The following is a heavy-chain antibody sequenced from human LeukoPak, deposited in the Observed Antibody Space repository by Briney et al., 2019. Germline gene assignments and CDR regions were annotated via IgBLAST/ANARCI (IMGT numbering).Heavy chain of an antibody. D-gene: IGHD6-6*01. CDR3: ARDGSGGSSAALDY. CDR2: IYYSGST. CDR1: GDSISSYY. Sequence: SETLSLTCTVSGDSISSYYWSWIRQPPGKGLEWIGYIYYSGSTNYNPSLKSRVTISVDTSKNQFSLKLSSVTAADTAVYYCARDGSGGSSAALDYWGQGTLVTVSS. V-gene: IGHV4-59*01. J-gene: IGHJ4*02.